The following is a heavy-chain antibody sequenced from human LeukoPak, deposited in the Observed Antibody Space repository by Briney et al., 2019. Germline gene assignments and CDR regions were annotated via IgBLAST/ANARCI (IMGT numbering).Heavy chain of an antibody. CDR3: AKAGITIFGVVILYFNY. D-gene: IGHD3-3*01. CDR1: GFTFSSYA. J-gene: IGHJ4*02. CDR2: ISGSGGST. Sequence: GGSLRLSCAASGFTFSSYAMSWVRQAPGKGLEWVSAISGSGGSTYYADSVKGRFTISRDNSKNTLYLQMNSLGAEDTAVYYCAKAGITIFGVVILYFNYWGQGTLVTVSS. V-gene: IGHV3-23*01.